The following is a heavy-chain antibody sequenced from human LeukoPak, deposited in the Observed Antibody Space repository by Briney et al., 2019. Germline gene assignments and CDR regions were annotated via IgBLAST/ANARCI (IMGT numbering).Heavy chain of an antibody. V-gene: IGHV3-7*01. J-gene: IGHJ4*02. CDR2: IKQDGSEK. CDR3: ARDRHDYVWGSYRQAWGFDY. CDR1: GFTFSSYW. Sequence: PGGSLRLSCAASGFTFSSYWMSWVRQAPGKGLEWVANIKQDGSEKYYVDSVKGRFTISRDNAKSSLYLQMNSLRAEDTAVYYCARDRHDYVWGSYRQAWGFDYWGQGTLVTVSS. D-gene: IGHD3-16*02.